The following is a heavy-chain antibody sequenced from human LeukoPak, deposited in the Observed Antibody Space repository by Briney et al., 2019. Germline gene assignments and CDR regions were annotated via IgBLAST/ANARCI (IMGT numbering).Heavy chain of an antibody. V-gene: IGHV3-53*01. CDR1: GFTVSRNY. Sequence: GGSLRLSCAASGFTVSRNYMTWVRQAPGKGLEWVSAIYSGGSTYYADSVKGRFTISRDTSKNTLYLQMNILRAEDTAVYYCARLGEAGREGAASAIWGQGTMISVSS. CDR3: ARLGEAGREGAASAI. CDR2: IYSGGST. D-gene: IGHD6-19*01. J-gene: IGHJ3*02.